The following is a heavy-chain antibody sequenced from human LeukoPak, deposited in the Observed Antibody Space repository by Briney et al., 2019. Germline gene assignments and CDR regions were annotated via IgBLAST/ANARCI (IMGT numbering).Heavy chain of an antibody. CDR3: ARSSSSSLYFDY. V-gene: IGHV4-59*01. D-gene: IGHD6-6*01. Sequence: ESGPTLVKPSETLSLTCTVSGGSISNYYWSWIRQPPGKGLEWIGYIHYSGSTNYNPSLKSRVTISADTSKNQFSLKLSSVTAADTAVYYCARSSSSSLYFDYWGQGTLVTVSS. CDR2: IHYSGST. CDR1: GGSISNYY. J-gene: IGHJ4*02.